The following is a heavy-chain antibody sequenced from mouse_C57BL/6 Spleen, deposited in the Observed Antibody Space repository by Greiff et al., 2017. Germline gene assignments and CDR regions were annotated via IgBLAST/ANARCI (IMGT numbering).Heavy chain of an antibody. CDR1: GFTFSDYY. V-gene: IGHV5-16*01. CDR3: ARGLLRSWYFDV. Sequence: EVQLVESEGGLVQPGSSMKLSCTASGFTFSDYYMAWVRQVPEKCLEWVANINYDGSSTYYLDSLKSRFIISRDNAKNILYLQMSSLKSEDTATYYCARGLLRSWYFDVWGTGTTVTVSS. CDR2: INYDGSST. D-gene: IGHD1-1*01. J-gene: IGHJ1*03.